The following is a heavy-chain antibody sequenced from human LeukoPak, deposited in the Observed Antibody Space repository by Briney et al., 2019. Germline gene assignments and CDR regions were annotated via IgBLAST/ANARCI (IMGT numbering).Heavy chain of an antibody. CDR3: AISRPHCSSTSCPLDY. J-gene: IGHJ4*02. CDR2: IYPGDSDT. V-gene: IGHV5-51*01. CDR1: GSTFTSYW. Sequence: GESLQISCQGSGSTFTSYWIGWVRQMPGKGLEWMGIIYPGDSDTRYSPSFQGQVTISADKSISTAYLQWSSLKASDTAMHYCAISRPHCSSTSCPLDYWGQGTLVTVSS. D-gene: IGHD2-2*01.